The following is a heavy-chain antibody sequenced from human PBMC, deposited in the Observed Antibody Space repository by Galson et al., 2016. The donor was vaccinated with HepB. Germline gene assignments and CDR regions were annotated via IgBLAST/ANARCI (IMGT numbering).Heavy chain of an antibody. V-gene: IGHV3-23*01. J-gene: IGHJ4*02. D-gene: IGHD6-13*01. Sequence: SLRLSCAGTGFTFSTCAMSWVRQAPGKRLEWVSAISGSGDTTYYADSVKGRFSISRDNSKNTLYLQMSSLTAEDTAVYYCAKWSDAAATYWGQGALVTVSS. CDR3: AKWSDAAATY. CDR1: GFTFSTCA. CDR2: ISGSGDTT.